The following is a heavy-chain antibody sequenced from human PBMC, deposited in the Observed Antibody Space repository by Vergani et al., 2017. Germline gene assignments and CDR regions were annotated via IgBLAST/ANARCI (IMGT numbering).Heavy chain of an antibody. CDR3: AKDPGIAVALYYFDY. J-gene: IGHJ4*02. Sequence: QVQLVESGGGVVQPGRSLRLSCAASGFTFSSYAMHWVRQAPGKWLEWVAVISYDGSNKYYADSVKGRFTISRDNSKNTLYLQMNSLRAEDTAVYYCAKDPGIAVALYYFDYWGQGTLVTVSS. V-gene: IGHV3-30-3*01. CDR2: ISYDGSNK. CDR1: GFTFSSYA. D-gene: IGHD6-19*01.